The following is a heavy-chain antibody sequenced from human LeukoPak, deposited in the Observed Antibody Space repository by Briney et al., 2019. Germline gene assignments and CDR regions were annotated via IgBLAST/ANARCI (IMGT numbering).Heavy chain of an antibody. Sequence: GGSLRLSCAASGFTFSSYGMHWVRQAPGKGLEWVAVIRYVGSDKYYADSVKGRFTISRDSSQNTMYLQMNSLRVEDTAVYYCARENDYALDYWGQGTLVTVSS. CDR1: GFTFSSYG. CDR2: IRYVGSDK. D-gene: IGHD4-17*01. J-gene: IGHJ4*02. CDR3: ARENDYALDY. V-gene: IGHV3-30*12.